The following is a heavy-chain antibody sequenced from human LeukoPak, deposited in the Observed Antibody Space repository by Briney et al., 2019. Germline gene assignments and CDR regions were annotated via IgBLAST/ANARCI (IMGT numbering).Heavy chain of an antibody. CDR2: IIPIFGIA. CDR1: GGTFSSYA. D-gene: IGHD1-26*01. CDR3: ARVVVGAIDY. V-gene: IGHV1-69*04. J-gene: IGHJ4*02. Sequence: SVKVSCKASGGTFSSYAISWVRQAPGQGLEWMGRIIPIFGIANYAQKFQGRVTITADKSTSIAYMELSSLRSEDTAVYYCARVVVGAIDYWGQGTLVTVSS.